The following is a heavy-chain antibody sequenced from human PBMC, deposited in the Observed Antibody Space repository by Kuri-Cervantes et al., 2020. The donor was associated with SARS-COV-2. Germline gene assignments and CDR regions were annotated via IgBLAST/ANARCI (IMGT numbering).Heavy chain of an antibody. CDR2: IKQDGSEK. CDR3: AKGRFRDY. D-gene: IGHD2-21*01. CDR1: GFTFSSYW. J-gene: IGHJ4*02. Sequence: GESLKISCAASGFTFSSYWMSWVRQAPGKGLEWVANIKQDGSEKYYVDSVKGRFTISRDNAKNSLYLQMNSLRAEDTAVYYCAKGRFRDYWGQGTLVTVSS. V-gene: IGHV3-7*01.